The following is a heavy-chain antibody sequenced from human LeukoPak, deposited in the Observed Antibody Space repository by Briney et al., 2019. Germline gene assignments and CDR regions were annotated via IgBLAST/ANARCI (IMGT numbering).Heavy chain of an antibody. CDR2: ISYIGST. V-gene: IGHV4-59*11. CDR3: ASDSISMNAFDA. D-gene: IGHD3-22*01. Sequence: SETLSLTCTVSGGSFTTHYWSWIRQPPGRGLEWIGYISYIGSTNYNPSLKSGVTISIDTSKNEVSLMLTSVTAADTAVYYCASDSISMNAFDAWGQGTMVTVSS. CDR1: GGSFTTHY. J-gene: IGHJ3*01.